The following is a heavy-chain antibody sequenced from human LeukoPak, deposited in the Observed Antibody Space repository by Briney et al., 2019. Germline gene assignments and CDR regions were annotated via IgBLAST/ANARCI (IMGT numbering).Heavy chain of an antibody. CDR1: GGSITSSVYY. J-gene: IGHJ1*01. Sequence: SETLSLTCNVSGGSITSSVYYWSWIRQHPGKGLEWIGYIYYSGSTYYNPSLKSRVTMSVDTSNNQFSLKLTSLTAADTAVYFCAGVSASMVREVIIAEYFQHWGQGTLVTVSS. V-gene: IGHV4-31*03. CDR3: AGVSASMVREVIIAEYFQH. D-gene: IGHD3-10*01. CDR2: IYYSGST.